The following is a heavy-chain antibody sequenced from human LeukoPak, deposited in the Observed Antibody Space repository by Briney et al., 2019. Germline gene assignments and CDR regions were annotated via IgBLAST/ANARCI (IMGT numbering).Heavy chain of an antibody. CDR1: GYTFTSYG. CDR3: ARAGSYDILTYYYYGMDV. D-gene: IGHD3-9*01. Sequence: ASVKVSCKASGYTFTSYGISWVRQAPGQGLEWMGWISAYNGNTNYAQKLQGRVTMTTDTSRSTAYMELRSLRSDDTAVYYCARAGSYDILTYYYYGMDVWGQGTTVTVSS. V-gene: IGHV1-18*01. CDR2: ISAYNGNT. J-gene: IGHJ6*02.